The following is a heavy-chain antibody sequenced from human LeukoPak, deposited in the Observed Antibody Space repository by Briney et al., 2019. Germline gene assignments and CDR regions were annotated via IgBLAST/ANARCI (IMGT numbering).Heavy chain of an antibody. CDR2: ISGSGGST. V-gene: IGHV3-23*01. D-gene: IGHD6-13*01. J-gene: IGHJ6*02. Sequence: PGGSLRLSCAASGFTFSSYAMSWVRQAPGKGLEWVSAISGSGGSTYHADSVKGRFTISRDNSKNTLYLQMNSLRAEDTAVYYCAKFGAAAVHPGLPGWGMDVWGQGTTVTVSS. CDR1: GFTFSSYA. CDR3: AKFGAAAVHPGLPGWGMDV.